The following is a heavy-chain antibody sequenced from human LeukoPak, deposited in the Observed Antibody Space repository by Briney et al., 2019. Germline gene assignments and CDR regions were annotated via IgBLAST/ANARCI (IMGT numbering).Heavy chain of an antibody. J-gene: IGHJ5*02. V-gene: IGHV1-2*02. CDR2: INPNSGGT. D-gene: IGHD3-3*01. Sequence: ASVKVSCKASGYTFTCYYMHWVRQAPGQGLEWMGWINPNSGGTNYAQKFQGRVTMTSDTSISTAYMELSRLRSDDTAVYYCARERGYDRRFDPWGQGTLVTVSS. CDR3: ARERGYDRRFDP. CDR1: GYTFTCYY.